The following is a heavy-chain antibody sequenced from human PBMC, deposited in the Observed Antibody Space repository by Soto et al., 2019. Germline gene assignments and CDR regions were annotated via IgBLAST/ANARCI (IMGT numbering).Heavy chain of an antibody. V-gene: IGHV3-30*18. CDR1: GFTFSSYG. Sequence: QPGGSLRLSCAASGFTFSSYGMHWVRQAPGKGLEWVAVISYDGSNKYYADSVKGRFTISRDNSKNTLYLQMNSLRAEDTAVYYCAKGSSSGWYVFPVDYWGQGTLVTVSS. CDR2: ISYDGSNK. CDR3: AKGSSSGWYVFPVDY. J-gene: IGHJ4*02. D-gene: IGHD6-19*01.